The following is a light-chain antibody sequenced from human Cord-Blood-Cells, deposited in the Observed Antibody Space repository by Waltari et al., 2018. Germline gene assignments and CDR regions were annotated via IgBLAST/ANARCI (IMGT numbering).Light chain of an antibody. V-gene: IGLV2-14*01. CDR1: SSDVGGYNY. CDR3: SSYTSSSTYV. J-gene: IGLJ1*01. CDR2: DVS. Sequence: QSALTQPASVSGSPGQSITISCTGTSSDVGGYNYVSWYQQHQGKAPKLMIYDVSNRPSGFSNRFSVSKSGNTASLTISGLQAEDEADYYCSSYTSSSTYVFGTGTKVTVL.